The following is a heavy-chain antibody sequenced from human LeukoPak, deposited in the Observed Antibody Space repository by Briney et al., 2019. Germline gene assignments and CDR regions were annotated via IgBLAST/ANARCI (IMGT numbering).Heavy chain of an antibody. CDR3: AKDPLSIAVADPDAFDI. Sequence: GGSLRLSCAASGFTFSSYAMSWVRQAPGKGLEWVSAISGSGGSTYYADSVKGRFTISRDNSKNTLYLQMNSLRAEDTAVYYCAKDPLSIAVADPDAFDIWGQGTMVTVSS. CDR1: GFTFSSYA. J-gene: IGHJ3*02. V-gene: IGHV3-23*01. D-gene: IGHD6-19*01. CDR2: ISGSGGST.